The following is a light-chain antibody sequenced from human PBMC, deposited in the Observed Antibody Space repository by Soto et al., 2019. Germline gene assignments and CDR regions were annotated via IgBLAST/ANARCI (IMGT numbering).Light chain of an antibody. J-gene: IGLJ1*01. CDR3: QSYDSSLSGSEV. CDR1: SSNIGAGYD. CDR2: GSI. V-gene: IGLV1-40*01. Sequence: QSVLTQPPSVSGAPGQRVTISCTGSSSNIGAGYDVHWYQQLPGTAPKLLIYGSINRPSGVPDRFSGSKSGTSASLAITGLQAGDEADYYCQSYDSSLSGSEVFGTGTKVTVL.